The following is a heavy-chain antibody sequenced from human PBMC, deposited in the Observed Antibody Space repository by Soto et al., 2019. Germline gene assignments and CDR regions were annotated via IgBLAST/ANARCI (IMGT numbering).Heavy chain of an antibody. J-gene: IGHJ4*02. D-gene: IGHD1-7*01. CDR1: GFTFSSYA. CDR2: ISSNGGST. V-gene: IGHV3-64D*08. CDR3: VRAGTIIDPLLFDY. Sequence: PGGSLRLSCSAAGFTFSSYAMHWVRQAPGKGLEYVSAISSNGGSTYYADSVKGRLTISRDNSKNTLYLQMSSLRAEDTAVYYCVRAGTIIDPLLFDYWGQGTLVTVSS.